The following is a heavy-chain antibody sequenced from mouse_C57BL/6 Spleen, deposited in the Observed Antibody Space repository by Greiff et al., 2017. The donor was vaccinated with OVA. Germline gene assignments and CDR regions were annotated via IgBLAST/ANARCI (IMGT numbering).Heavy chain of an antibody. CDR1: GYTFTSYW. V-gene: IGHV1-50*01. D-gene: IGHD2-4*01. CDR3: AERGLRGYFDV. J-gene: IGHJ1*03. Sequence: QVQLQQPGAELVKPGASVKLSCKASGYTFTSYWMQWVKQRPGQGLEWIGEIDPSDSYTNYNQKFKGKATLTVDTSSSTAYMQLSSLTSEDSAVYYCAERGLRGYFDVWGTGTTVTVSS. CDR2: IDPSDSYT.